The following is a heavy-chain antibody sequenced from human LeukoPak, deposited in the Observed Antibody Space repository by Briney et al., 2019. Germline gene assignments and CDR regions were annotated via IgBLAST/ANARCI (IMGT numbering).Heavy chain of an antibody. J-gene: IGHJ1*01. V-gene: IGHV1-18*01. Sequence: ASVEVSCKASGYTFTSYGISWVRQAPGQGLEWMGWISAYNGNTNYAQKLQGRVTMTTDTSTSTAYMELRSLRSDDTAVYYCARAPSGYYQENRWSAEYFQHWGQGTLVTVSS. CDR1: GYTFTSYG. CDR3: ARAPSGYYQENRWSAEYFQH. CDR2: ISAYNGNT. D-gene: IGHD3-22*01.